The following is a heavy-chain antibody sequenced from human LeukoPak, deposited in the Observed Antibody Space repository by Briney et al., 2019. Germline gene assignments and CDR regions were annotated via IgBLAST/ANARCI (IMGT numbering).Heavy chain of an antibody. D-gene: IGHD6-19*01. V-gene: IGHV4-59*05. Sequence: PSETLSLTCTVSGGSITSDHWSWIRQPPGKGLEWIGSIYYSGSTYYNASLKSRGTISVDTSKNQFSLKLNSVTAADTAVCFCARQVVAVAGTGYFDYWGQGTLVTVSS. CDR2: IYYSGST. CDR1: GGSITSDH. CDR3: ARQVVAVAGTGYFDY. J-gene: IGHJ4*02.